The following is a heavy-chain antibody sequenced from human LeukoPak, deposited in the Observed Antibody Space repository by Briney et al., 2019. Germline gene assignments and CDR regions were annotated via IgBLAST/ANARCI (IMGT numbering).Heavy chain of an antibody. CDR3: ARAPRRGVMDV. CDR2: IKQDGSEK. D-gene: IGHD3-10*01. CDR1: GFSFSRHW. J-gene: IGHJ6*03. V-gene: IGHV3-7*01. Sequence: GGSLRLSCAASGFSFSRHWMSWARQAPGKGLEWVVNIKQDGSEKYYVDSVKGRFTISRDNAQNSLHLQMNSLRAEDTAVYYCARAPRRGVMDVWGKGTTVSVSS.